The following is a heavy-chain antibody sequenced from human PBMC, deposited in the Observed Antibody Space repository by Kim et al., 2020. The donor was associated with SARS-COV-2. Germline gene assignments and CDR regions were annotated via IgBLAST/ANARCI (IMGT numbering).Heavy chain of an antibody. Sequence: GGSLRLSCAASGFTFSSYWMSWVRQAPGKGLEWVANIKQDGSAKYYVDSVKGRFTISRDNAKNSLYLQMNSLRAEDTAVYYCARVDYDILTGYYNPYYYYYGMDVWGQGTTVTVSS. CDR1: GFTFSSYW. CDR3: ARVDYDILTGYYNPYYYYYGMDV. J-gene: IGHJ6*02. CDR2: IKQDGSAK. D-gene: IGHD3-9*01. V-gene: IGHV3-7*01.